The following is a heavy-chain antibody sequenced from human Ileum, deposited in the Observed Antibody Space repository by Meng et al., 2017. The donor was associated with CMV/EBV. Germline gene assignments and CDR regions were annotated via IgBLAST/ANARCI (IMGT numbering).Heavy chain of an antibody. CDR2: ISAHNGNT. V-gene: IGHV1-18*01. J-gene: IGHJ4*02. CDR3: ARLGYCSITSCRTYFDY. Sequence: SVTVSCKASGYTFTSYGISWVRQSPRQGLEWMGWISAHNGNTNYAQKLQGRVTMTTDTSTSTAYMGLRSRGSDDTAEYYCARLGYCSITSCRTYFDYWGQGTLVTVSS. D-gene: IGHD2-2*01. CDR1: GYTFTSYG.